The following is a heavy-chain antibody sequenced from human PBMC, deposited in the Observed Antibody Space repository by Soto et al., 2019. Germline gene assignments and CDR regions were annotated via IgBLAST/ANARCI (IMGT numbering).Heavy chain of an antibody. D-gene: IGHD3-10*01. J-gene: IGHJ4*02. Sequence: ASVKVSCKASGGTFSSYAISWVRQAPGQGLEWMGGIIPIFGTANYAQKFQGRVTITADESTSTAYMELSSLRSEDTAVYYCARARSYYGSGSYPGGRLGYWGQGTLVTVSS. V-gene: IGHV1-69*13. CDR2: IIPIFGTA. CDR1: GGTFSSYA. CDR3: ARARSYYGSGSYPGGRLGY.